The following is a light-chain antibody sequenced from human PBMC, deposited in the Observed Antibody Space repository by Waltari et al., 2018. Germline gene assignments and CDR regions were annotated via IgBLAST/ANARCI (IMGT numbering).Light chain of an antibody. Sequence: EIVLTQSPATLSLSPGERATLPCRASQSVSSYLAWYQQKPGQAPRLLIYDASNRATGIPARFSGSGSGTDFTLTISSLEPEDFAVYYCQQRSNWPPRYTFGQGTKLEIK. J-gene: IGKJ2*01. V-gene: IGKV3-11*01. CDR2: DAS. CDR1: QSVSSY. CDR3: QQRSNWPPRYT.